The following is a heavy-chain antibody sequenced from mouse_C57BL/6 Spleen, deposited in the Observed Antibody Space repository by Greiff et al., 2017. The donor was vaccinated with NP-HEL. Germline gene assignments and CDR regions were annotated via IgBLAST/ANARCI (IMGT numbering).Heavy chain of an antibody. CDR2: INPNNGGT. Sequence: EVQLQQSGPELVKPGASVKISCKASGYTFTDYYMNWVKQSHGKSLEWIGDINPNNGGTSYNQKFKGKATLTVDKSSSTAYMELRSLTSEDSAVYYCARRDGNYLDYWGQGTTLTVSS. J-gene: IGHJ2*01. CDR3: ARRDGNYLDY. D-gene: IGHD2-1*01. CDR1: GYTFTDYY. V-gene: IGHV1-26*01.